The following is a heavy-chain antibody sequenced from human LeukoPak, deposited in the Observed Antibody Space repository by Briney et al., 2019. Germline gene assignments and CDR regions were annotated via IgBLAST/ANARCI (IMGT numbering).Heavy chain of an antibody. D-gene: IGHD4-23*01. J-gene: IGHJ6*02. V-gene: IGHV3-64*01. Sequence: GGSLRLSCAASRFPFSSFAMHWVRQAPGKGLEFVSSIYSNGASTFYANSVKGRFTISRDNSKNTLFLQMGSLRAEDTAVYYCARDYPGNGWNGMDVWGRGTTVTVSS. CDR1: RFPFSSFA. CDR2: IYSNGAST. CDR3: ARDYPGNGWNGMDV.